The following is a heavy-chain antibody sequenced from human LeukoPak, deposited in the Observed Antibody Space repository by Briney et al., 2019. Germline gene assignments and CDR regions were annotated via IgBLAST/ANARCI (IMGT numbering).Heavy chain of an antibody. V-gene: IGHV4-34*01. CDR2: INHSGST. Sequence: SETLSLTCAVYGGSFSGYYWSWIRQPPGKGLEWIGEINHSGSTNYNPSLKSRFTISVDTSKNQLSLKLSSVTAADTAVYYCARLRRCSSTSCYTAYYYMDVWGKGTTVTVSS. CDR3: ARLRRCSSTSCYTAYYYMDV. J-gene: IGHJ6*03. CDR1: GGSFSGYY. D-gene: IGHD2-2*02.